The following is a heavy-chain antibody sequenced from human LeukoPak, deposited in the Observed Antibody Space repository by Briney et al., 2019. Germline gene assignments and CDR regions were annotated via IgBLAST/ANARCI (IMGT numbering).Heavy chain of an antibody. V-gene: IGHV3-48*03. Sequence: GGSLRLSCAASGFTFSSYEMNWVRQAPGKGLEWVSYISSSGSTIYYADSVKGRFTISRGNAKNSLYLQMNSLRAEDTAVYYCAKRGSGWYEDYYYYMDVWGNGTTVTISS. CDR3: AKRGSGWYEDYYYYMDV. CDR1: GFTFSSYE. D-gene: IGHD6-19*01. J-gene: IGHJ6*03. CDR2: ISSSGSTI.